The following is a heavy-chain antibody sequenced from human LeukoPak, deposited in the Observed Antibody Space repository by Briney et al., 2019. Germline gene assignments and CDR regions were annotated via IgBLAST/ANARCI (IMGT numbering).Heavy chain of an antibody. D-gene: IGHD5-18*01. CDR1: GFTFSSYG. CDR2: ISNDGSKK. J-gene: IGHJ5*02. V-gene: IGHV3-30*18. CDR3: AKARYSYVFESSDS. Sequence: GGSLRLSCAASGFTFSSYGMHWVRQAPGKGLDWVAVISNDGSKKYYADSVKGRFTISRDNSKNTLSLQVSSLRTEDTAVYYCAKARYSYVFESSDSWGQGPLVTVSS.